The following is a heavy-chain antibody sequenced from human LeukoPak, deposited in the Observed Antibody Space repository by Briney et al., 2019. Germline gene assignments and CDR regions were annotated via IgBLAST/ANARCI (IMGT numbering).Heavy chain of an antibody. Sequence: GESLKISCKASGYSFATYWMGWVRQMPGKGLEWMGVIYPGDSDTRYSPSFQGQVTFSADKSISTAYLQWSSLKASDTAMYYCARLNTVVTQGGMDVWGQGTTVTVSS. CDR1: GYSFATYW. V-gene: IGHV5-51*01. J-gene: IGHJ6*02. CDR2: IYPGDSDT. D-gene: IGHD4-23*01. CDR3: ARLNTVVTQGGMDV.